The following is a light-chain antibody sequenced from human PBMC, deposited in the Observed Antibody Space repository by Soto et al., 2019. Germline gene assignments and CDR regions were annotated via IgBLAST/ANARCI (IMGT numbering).Light chain of an antibody. V-gene: IGKV1-17*01. CDR2: AAS. CDR1: QGIRKD. Sequence: DIQMTQSPSSLSASVGDRVTITCRASQGIRKDLGWYQQKPGKAPKRLIYAASSLQSGVPSRFSGSGSGTEFTLTISSLQPEDYATYYCLQQNSYPLTFGGETKVEIK. CDR3: LQQNSYPLT. J-gene: IGKJ4*01.